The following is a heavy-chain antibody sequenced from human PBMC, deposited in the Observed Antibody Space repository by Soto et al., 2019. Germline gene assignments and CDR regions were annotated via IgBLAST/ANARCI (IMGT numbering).Heavy chain of an antibody. D-gene: IGHD3-16*01. J-gene: IGHJ3*02. CDR2: IYYSGNT. V-gene: IGHV4-59*01. CDR1: GYSISNYY. Sequence: QVQLQESGPGLVKPSETLSLTCTVSGYSISNYYWSWIRQPPGKGLEWIGYIYYSGNTDYNPSLNGRVSISVDTSKNQFSLKLTSVTTADTAVYYCTNLGALDDASDIWGQGTMVTVSS. CDR3: TNLGALDDASDI.